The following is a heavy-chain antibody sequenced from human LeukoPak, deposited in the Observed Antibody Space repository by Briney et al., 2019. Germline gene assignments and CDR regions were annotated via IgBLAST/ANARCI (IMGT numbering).Heavy chain of an antibody. J-gene: IGHJ4*02. Sequence: GRSLRLSCAASGFTFSSYAMHWVRQAPDKGLEWVAVISYDGSNKYYADSVKGRFTISRDNSKNTLYLQMNSLRAEDTAVYYCARETTMGATLPYYFDYWGQGTLVTVSS. CDR3: ARETTMGATLPYYFDY. CDR1: GFTFSSYA. V-gene: IGHV3-30*04. D-gene: IGHD1-26*01. CDR2: ISYDGSNK.